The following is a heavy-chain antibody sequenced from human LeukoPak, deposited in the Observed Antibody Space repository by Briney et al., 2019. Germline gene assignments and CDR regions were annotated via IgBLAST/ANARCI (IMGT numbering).Heavy chain of an antibody. J-gene: IGHJ5*02. CDR1: GYSISSGYY. D-gene: IGHD6-13*01. CDR3: VSGQQLGWFDP. Sequence: PSETLSLTCTVSGYSISSGYYWGWIRQPPGKGLEWIGSIYHSGSTYYNPSLKSRVTISVDTSKNQFSLKLSSVTAADTAVYYCVSGQQLGWFDPWGQGTLVTVSS. CDR2: IYHSGST. V-gene: IGHV4-38-2*02.